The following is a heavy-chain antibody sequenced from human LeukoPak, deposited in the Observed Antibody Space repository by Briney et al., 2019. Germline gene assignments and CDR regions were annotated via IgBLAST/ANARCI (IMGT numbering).Heavy chain of an antibody. D-gene: IGHD3-22*01. J-gene: IGHJ4*02. CDR3: VRESDYDSSGYYQDY. V-gene: IGHV4-59*01. Sequence: PSETLSLTCTVSGGSISTYYWSWIRQPPGKGLEWIGYIYYSGSTNYNPSLKSRVTIPVDTSKNQFSLKLSSVTAADTAVYYCVRESDYDSSGYYQDYWGQGTLVTVS. CDR1: GGSISTYY. CDR2: IYYSGST.